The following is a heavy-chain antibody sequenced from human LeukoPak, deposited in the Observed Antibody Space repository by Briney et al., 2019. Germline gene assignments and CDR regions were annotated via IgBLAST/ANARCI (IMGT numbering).Heavy chain of an antibody. V-gene: IGHV4-59*08. D-gene: IGHD4-17*01. CDR2: IYYSGST. J-gene: IGHJ4*02. CDR3: ARHEATVTNFDY. CDR1: GGSISSYY. Sequence: PSETLSLTCTVSGGSISSYYWGWIRQPPGKGLEWIGYIYYSGSTNYNPSLKSRVTISVDTSKNQFSLKLSSVTAADTAVYYCARHEATVTNFDYWGQGTLVTVSS.